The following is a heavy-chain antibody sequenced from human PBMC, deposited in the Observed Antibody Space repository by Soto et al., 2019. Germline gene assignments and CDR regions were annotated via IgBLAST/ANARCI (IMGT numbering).Heavy chain of an antibody. D-gene: IGHD6-6*01. V-gene: IGHV3-23*01. Sequence: GGSLRLSCAASGFTFSSYAMSWVRQAPGKGLEWVSAISGSGGSTYYADSVKGRFTISRDNSKNTLYLQMNSLRAEDTAVYYCARDPDSSSSEWGAFDIWGQGTMVTVSS. J-gene: IGHJ3*02. CDR3: ARDPDSSSSEWGAFDI. CDR1: GFTFSSYA. CDR2: ISGSGGST.